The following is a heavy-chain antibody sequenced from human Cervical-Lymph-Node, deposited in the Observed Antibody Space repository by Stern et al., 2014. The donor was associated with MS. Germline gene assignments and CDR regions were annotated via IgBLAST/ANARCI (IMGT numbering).Heavy chain of an antibody. Sequence: QLQLQESGPGLVKPSQTLSLTCTVSGGSISSGSYYWSWIRQPAGKGLEWIGRIYTSGSTNYNPSLKSRVTISVDTSKNQFSLKLSSGTAADTAVYYCARDCRLRYFDNYGMDVWGQGTTVTVSS. D-gene: IGHD3-9*01. CDR1: GGSISSGSYY. CDR3: ARDCRLRYFDNYGMDV. CDR2: IYTSGST. V-gene: IGHV4-61*02. J-gene: IGHJ6*02.